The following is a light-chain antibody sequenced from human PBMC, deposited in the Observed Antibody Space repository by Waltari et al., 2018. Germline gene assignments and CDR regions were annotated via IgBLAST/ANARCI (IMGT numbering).Light chain of an antibody. CDR3: QQYNDWPQT. CDR2: GAS. V-gene: IGKV3-15*01. J-gene: IGKJ1*01. Sequence: EIVMTQSPDILSVSPGERTTLFCRASQSVSSNLAWYQQKPGQAPRLLIFGASSRATGVAARFSGSGSGTEFTLTISSLQSEDFAVYYCQQYNDWPQTFGQGTKVEIK. CDR1: QSVSSN.